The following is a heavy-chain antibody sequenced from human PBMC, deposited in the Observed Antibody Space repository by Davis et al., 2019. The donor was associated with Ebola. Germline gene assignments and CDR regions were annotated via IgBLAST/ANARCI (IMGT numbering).Heavy chain of an antibody. D-gene: IGHD5-12*01. Sequence: PSETLSLTCAISGDSVSTGGWNWIRQSPSRGLEWLGRTYYNSKWYNDYAVSVKSRITISPDTSKNQFSLQLNSVTPEDTARYYCARGWLRVGMDVWGEGTTVTVSS. V-gene: IGHV6-1*01. CDR3: ARGWLRVGMDV. CDR2: TYYNSKWYN. CDR1: GDSVSTGG. J-gene: IGHJ6*04.